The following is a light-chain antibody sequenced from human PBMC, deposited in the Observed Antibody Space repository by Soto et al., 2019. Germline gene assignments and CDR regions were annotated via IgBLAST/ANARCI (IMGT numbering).Light chain of an antibody. J-gene: IGKJ2*03. CDR2: DAS. V-gene: IGKV1-5*01. Sequence: DIQMTQSPSTLSASVGDRVTITCRASQSISRSLAWYQQKPGKAPNLLIFDASSLEGGVPSRFSGSGFGTEFTLTITNLQPADFAVFYCQQYGSSPYSFGQGTKLAIK. CDR1: QSISRS. CDR3: QQYGSSPYS.